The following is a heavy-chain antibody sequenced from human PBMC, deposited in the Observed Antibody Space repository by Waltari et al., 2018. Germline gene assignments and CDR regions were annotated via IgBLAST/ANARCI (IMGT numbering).Heavy chain of an antibody. Sequence: QVQLQQSGPGLVKPSQTLSLTCAISGHSVSRNSAAWNWSRQSPSRGLEWLGRTYYRSKWYNDYAVSVKSRITINPDTSKNQFSLQLNSVTPEDTAVYYCASFDYGDRNGMDVWGQGTTVTVSS. V-gene: IGHV6-1*01. CDR3: ASFDYGDRNGMDV. CDR2: TYYRSKWYN. J-gene: IGHJ6*02. CDR1: GHSVSRNSAA. D-gene: IGHD4-17*01.